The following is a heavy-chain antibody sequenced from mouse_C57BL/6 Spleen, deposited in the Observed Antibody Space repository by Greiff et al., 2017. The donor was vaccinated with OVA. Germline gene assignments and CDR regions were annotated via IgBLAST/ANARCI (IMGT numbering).Heavy chain of an antibody. CDR1: GFSFNTYA. J-gene: IGHJ4*01. D-gene: IGHD1-1*01. CDR2: IRSKSNNYAT. CDR3: VRHPYYYGSSYEAMDY. Sequence: DVMLVESGGGLVQPKGSLKLSCAASGFSFNTYAMNWVRQAPGKGLEWVARIRSKSNNYATYYADSVKDRFTISRDDSESMLYLQMNNLKTEDTAMYYCVRHPYYYGSSYEAMDYWGQGTSVTVSS. V-gene: IGHV10-1*01.